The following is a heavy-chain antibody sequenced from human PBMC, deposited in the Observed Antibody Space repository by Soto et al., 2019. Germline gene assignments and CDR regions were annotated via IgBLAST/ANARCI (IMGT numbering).Heavy chain of an antibody. CDR3: AKERGNSEYYFDY. Sequence: GGSLRLSCAASGFTFSSYALSWVRQAPGQGLGRDSAISGSGGSTYYADSVKGRFTISRDNSKNTLYLQMNSLRAEDTAVYYCAKERGNSEYYFDYWGQGTLVTVPS. J-gene: IGHJ4*02. CDR1: GFTFSSYA. CDR2: ISGSGGST. V-gene: IGHV3-23*01. D-gene: IGHD2-21*02.